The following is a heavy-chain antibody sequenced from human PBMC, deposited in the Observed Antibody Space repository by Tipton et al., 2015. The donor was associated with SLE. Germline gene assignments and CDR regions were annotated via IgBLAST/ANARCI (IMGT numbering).Heavy chain of an antibody. V-gene: IGHV3-66*02. J-gene: IGHJ4*02. CDR1: GFTVSSNY. CDR2: IYSGGST. D-gene: IGHD6-13*01. CDR3: ARERLYSSSWFSD. Sequence: SLRLSCAASGFTVSSNYMSWVRQAPGKGLEWVSVIYSGGSTYYADSVKGRFTISRDNSKDTLYLQMNSLRAEDTAVYYCARERLYSSSWFSDWGQGTLVTVSS.